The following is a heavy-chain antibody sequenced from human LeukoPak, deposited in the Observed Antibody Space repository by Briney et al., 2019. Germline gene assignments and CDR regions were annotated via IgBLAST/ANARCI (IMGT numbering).Heavy chain of an antibody. CDR2: IYYSGST. D-gene: IGHD6-13*01. CDR3: VGSSSPTHFDY. J-gene: IGHJ4*02. V-gene: IGHV4-39*01. Sequence: WIRQPPGKGLEWIGSIYYSGSTYYNPSLKSRVTISVDTSKNQFSLKLSSVTAADTAVYYCVGSSSPTHFDYWGQGTLVTVSS.